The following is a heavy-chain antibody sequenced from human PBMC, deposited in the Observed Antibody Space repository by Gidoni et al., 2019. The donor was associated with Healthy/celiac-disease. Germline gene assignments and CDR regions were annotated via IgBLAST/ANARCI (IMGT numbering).Heavy chain of an antibody. Sequence: QVQLQQWGAGLLKPSETLSLTCAVYGGSFTGYYWSWIRQPPGKGLEWIGEINHSGSTNYNPSLKSRVTISVDTSKNQFSLKLSSVTAADTAVYYCASLHFWSGYSPYYYGMDVWGQGTTVTVSS. V-gene: IGHV4-34*01. CDR3: ASLHFWSGYSPYYYGMDV. D-gene: IGHD3-3*02. J-gene: IGHJ6*02. CDR2: INHSGST. CDR1: GGSFTGYY.